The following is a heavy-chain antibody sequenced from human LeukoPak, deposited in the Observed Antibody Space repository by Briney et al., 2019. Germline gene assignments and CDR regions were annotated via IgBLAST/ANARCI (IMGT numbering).Heavy chain of an antibody. D-gene: IGHD4-23*01. CDR1: GFTFSSYS. V-gene: IGHV3-74*01. CDR3: ARDLRTPSDTNIAIDY. CDR2: IKSDGSSA. Sequence: GGSLRLSCAASGFTFSSYSMNWVRQAPGKGPVWVSRIKSDGSSASYADSVKGRFTISRDNAKNTLYLQTNSLRAEDTAVYYCARDLRTPSDTNIAIDYWGQGTLVTVSS. J-gene: IGHJ4*02.